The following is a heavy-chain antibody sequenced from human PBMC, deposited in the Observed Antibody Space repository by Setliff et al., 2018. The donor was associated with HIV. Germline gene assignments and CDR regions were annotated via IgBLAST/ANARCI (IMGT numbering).Heavy chain of an antibody. V-gene: IGHV3-48*03. CDR3: AREGRDGYTSADAFDI. CDR2: ISSSASSI. CDR1: GFTFTNYA. D-gene: IGHD5-12*01. J-gene: IGHJ3*02. Sequence: TVGSLRLSCAASGFTFTNYAMNWVRQAPGKGLEWVSYISSSASSIHYADSVKGRFTISRDNAKNSLYLQMNSLRAEDTAVYYCAREGRDGYTSADAFDIWGHGTMVTVSS.